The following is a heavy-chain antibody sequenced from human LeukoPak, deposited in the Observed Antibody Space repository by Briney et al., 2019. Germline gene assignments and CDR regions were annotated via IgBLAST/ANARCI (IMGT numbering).Heavy chain of an antibody. CDR1: GFTFSSYA. V-gene: IGHV3-23*01. D-gene: IGHD2-21*01. J-gene: IGHJ3*02. CDR2: ISGSGGST. CDR3: AKDIGSLLGPFDI. Sequence: GGSLRLSCAASGFTFSSYAMSWVRQAPGKGLEWVSVISGSGGSTYYADSVKGRFTISRDNSKNTLYLQMNSLRAEDTAVYYCAKDIGSLLGPFDIWGQGTMVTVSS.